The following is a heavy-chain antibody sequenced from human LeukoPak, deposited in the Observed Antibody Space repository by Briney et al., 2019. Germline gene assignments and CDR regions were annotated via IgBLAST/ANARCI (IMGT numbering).Heavy chain of an antibody. J-gene: IGHJ4*02. CDR3: AREGAGGSYSGPRDNDGTFAY. Sequence: SETLSLTCSVSGGSIRSGNNYWGWLRLSPGKGLEWIGSVFYTGSTHYNPSLKSRLTISVDTSKNQFSLKLNSVTAADTAVYYCAREGAGGSYSGPRDNDGTFAYWGQGTLVTVSS. V-gene: IGHV4-39*07. CDR1: GGSIRSGNNY. D-gene: IGHD1-26*01. CDR2: VFYTGST.